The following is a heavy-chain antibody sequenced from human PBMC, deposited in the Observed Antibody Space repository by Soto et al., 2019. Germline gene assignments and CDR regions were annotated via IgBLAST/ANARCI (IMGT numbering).Heavy chain of an antibody. CDR3: AEFRPPHPDYYYYYGMDV. Sequence: GGSLRLSCAASGFTFSSYAMSWVRQAPGKGLEWVSAISGSGGSTYYAESVKGRFTISRDNSKNKLYLKMNSLRAEDTAVYYCAEFRPPHPDYYYYYGMDVWGQGTTVTVSS. CDR2: ISGSGGST. J-gene: IGHJ6*02. V-gene: IGHV3-23*01. CDR1: GFTFSSYA.